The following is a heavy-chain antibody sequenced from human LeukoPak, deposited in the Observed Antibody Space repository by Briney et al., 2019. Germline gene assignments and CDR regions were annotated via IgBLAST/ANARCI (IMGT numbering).Heavy chain of an antibody. CDR2: INGSGGST. V-gene: IGHV3-23*01. D-gene: IGHD4-23*01. J-gene: IGHJ4*02. CDR1: GFTFSSYA. Sequence: AGGSLRLSCAASGFTFSSYAMSWVRQAPGKGLEWVSAINGSGGSTYYADSVKGRFTTSRDNSKNTLYLQMNSLRAEDTAVYYCAKIQSVTPQIDYWGQGTLVTVSS. CDR3: AKIQSVTPQIDY.